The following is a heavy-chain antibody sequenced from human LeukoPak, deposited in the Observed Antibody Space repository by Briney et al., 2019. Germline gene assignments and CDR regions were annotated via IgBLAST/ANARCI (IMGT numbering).Heavy chain of an antibody. D-gene: IGHD2-21*02. Sequence: ASVKVSCKASGGTFSSYAISWVRQAPGQGLEWMGIINPSGGSTSYAQKFQGRVTMTRDTSTSTVYMELSSLRSEDTAVYYCARDKVVTAIRAWDYWGQGTLVTVSS. CDR3: ARDKVVTAIRAWDY. CDR1: GGTFSSYA. J-gene: IGHJ4*02. V-gene: IGHV1-46*01. CDR2: INPSGGST.